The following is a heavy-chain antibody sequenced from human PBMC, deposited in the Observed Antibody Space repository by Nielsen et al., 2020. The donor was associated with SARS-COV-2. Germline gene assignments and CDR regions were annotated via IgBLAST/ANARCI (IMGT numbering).Heavy chain of an antibody. J-gene: IGHJ3*02. CDR1: GFTFSDYY. D-gene: IGHD3-22*01. CDR2: ISSSGDTI. Sequence: GESLKISCVASGFTFSDYYMSWIRQAPGKGLEWISYISSSGDTIYYVDSVKGRFTVSRDNSKNTLYLQMNSLGAEDTAVYWCARDSGYDSGGYYYDDGFDIWGQGTMVTV. CDR3: ARDSGYDSGGYYYDDGFDI. V-gene: IGHV3-11*04.